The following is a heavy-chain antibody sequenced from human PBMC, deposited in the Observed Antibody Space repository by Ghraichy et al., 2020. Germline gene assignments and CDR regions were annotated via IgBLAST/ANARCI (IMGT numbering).Heavy chain of an antibody. J-gene: IGHJ4*02. CDR3: ARGPTTKLEVDY. CDR1: GFTFSSYA. V-gene: IGHV3-30-3*01. Sequence: GGSLRLSCAASGFTFSSYAMHWVRQAPGKGLEWVAVISYDGSNKYYADSVKGRFTISRDNSKNTLYLQMNSLRAEDTAVYDCARGPTTKLEVDYWGQGTLVTVSS. D-gene: IGHD1-1*01. CDR2: ISYDGSNK.